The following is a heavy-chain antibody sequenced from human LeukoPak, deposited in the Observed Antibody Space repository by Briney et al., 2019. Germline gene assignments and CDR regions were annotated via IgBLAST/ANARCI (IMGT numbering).Heavy chain of an antibody. CDR3: AREDIVVVPAAQPSGNWFDP. Sequence: SETLSLTCTVSGGSISSSSYYWGWIRQPPGKGLEWIGSIYYSGSTYYNPSLKSRVTISVDTSKNQFSLKLSSVTAADTAVYYCAREDIVVVPAAQPSGNWFDPWGQGTLVTVSS. CDR2: IYYSGST. J-gene: IGHJ5*02. D-gene: IGHD2-2*01. V-gene: IGHV4-39*07. CDR1: GGSISSSSYY.